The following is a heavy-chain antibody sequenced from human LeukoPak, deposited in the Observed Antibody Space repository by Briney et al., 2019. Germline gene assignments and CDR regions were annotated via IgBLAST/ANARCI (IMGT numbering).Heavy chain of an antibody. CDR3: ARGQIRDTAMARFDY. Sequence: PSETLSLTCTVSGGSVSSGSYYWSWIRQPPGKGLEWIGEINHSGSTNYNPSLKSRVTISVDTSKNQFSLKLSSVTAADTAVYYCARGQIRDTAMARFDYWGQGTLVTVSS. V-gene: IGHV4-39*07. J-gene: IGHJ4*02. CDR2: INHSGST. D-gene: IGHD5-18*01. CDR1: GGSVSSGSYY.